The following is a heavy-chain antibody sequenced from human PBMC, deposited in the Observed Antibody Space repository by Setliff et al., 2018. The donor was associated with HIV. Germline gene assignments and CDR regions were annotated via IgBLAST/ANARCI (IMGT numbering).Heavy chain of an antibody. J-gene: IGHJ3*02. D-gene: IGHD6-13*01. V-gene: IGHV1-8*02. CDR2: MNPNSGNT. CDR1: GYTFTNYD. Sequence: GASVKVSCKPSGYTFTNYDINWVRQAAGQGLEWMGWMNPNSGNTGYAQKFQGRVTMTRNTSISTAYMELSSLRSEDTAVYYCARGSSYSSSWYVFRPQALNDAFDIWAQGTMVTVSS. CDR3: ARGSSYSSSWYVFRPQALNDAFDI.